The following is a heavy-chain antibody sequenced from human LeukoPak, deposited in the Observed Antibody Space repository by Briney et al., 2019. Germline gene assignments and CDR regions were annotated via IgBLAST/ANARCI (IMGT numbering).Heavy chain of an antibody. CDR3: ARGSSSNCYNCFDP. CDR1: EFTFSRYP. V-gene: IGHV3-30-3*01. Sequence: GGSLRLSCAASEFTFSRYPMHWVRQAPGKGLAWVAVISYDGNSEYYADSVKGRFTISRDNSKNTLYLHMNTLRAEDTAVYYCARGSSSNCYNCFDPWGQGTLVTVSS. CDR2: ISYDGNSE. J-gene: IGHJ5*02. D-gene: IGHD6-13*01.